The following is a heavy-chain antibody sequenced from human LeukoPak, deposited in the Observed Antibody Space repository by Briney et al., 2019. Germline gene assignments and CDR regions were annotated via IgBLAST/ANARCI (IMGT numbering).Heavy chain of an antibody. J-gene: IGHJ5*02. CDR2: IYYSGST. CDR3: ARVEYYYDSMGFDP. V-gene: IGHV4-59*01. D-gene: IGHD3-22*01. CDR1: GGSISSYY. Sequence: SETLSPTCTVSGGSISSYYWSWIRQPPGKGLEWIGYIYYSGSTNYNPSLKSRVTISVDTSKNQFSLKLSSVTAADTAVYYCARVEYYYDSMGFDPWGQGTLVTVSS.